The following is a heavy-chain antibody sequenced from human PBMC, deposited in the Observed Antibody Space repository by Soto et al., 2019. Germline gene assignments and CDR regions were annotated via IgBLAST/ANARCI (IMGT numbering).Heavy chain of an antibody. CDR1: GFSLSTSGVG. CDR3: VHRNQLSSYGSAGEDHMDV. CDR2: IYWDDDE. J-gene: IGHJ6*02. Sequence: QITLKESGPTLVKSTQTLTLTCTFSGFSLSTSGVGVGWIRQPPGKALEWLALIYWDDDERYSPSLRSRVTITKDTSRSLVVFTMTNMDPVDTATYYCVHRNQLSSYGSAGEDHMDVWGQGTTVTVSS. D-gene: IGHD3-10*01. V-gene: IGHV2-5*02.